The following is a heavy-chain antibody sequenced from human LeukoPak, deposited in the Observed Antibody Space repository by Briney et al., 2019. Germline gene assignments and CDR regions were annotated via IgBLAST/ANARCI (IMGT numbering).Heavy chain of an antibody. D-gene: IGHD4-23*01. CDR2: ISSSGSTI. CDR1: GFTFSSYE. V-gene: IGHV3-48*03. CDR3: ARVATTEVTRFGVFDY. Sequence: GGSLRLSCAASGFTFSSYEMSWVRQAPGKGLEWVSYISSSGSTIYYADSVKGRFTISRDNAKNSLYLQMNSLRAEDTAVYYCARVATTEVTRFGVFDYWGQGTLVTVSS. J-gene: IGHJ4*02.